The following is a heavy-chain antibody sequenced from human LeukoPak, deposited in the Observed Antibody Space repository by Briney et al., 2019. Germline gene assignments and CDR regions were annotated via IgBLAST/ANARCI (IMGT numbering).Heavy chain of an antibody. D-gene: IGHD2-2*01. J-gene: IGHJ6*02. CDR1: GFTFSSYA. CDR3: ARERVVPAASSDYYYGMDV. V-gene: IGHV3-48*04. Sequence: GGSLRLSCAASGFTFSSYAMHWVRQAPGKGLEWVSYISSSGSTIYYADSVKGRFTISRDNAKNSLYLQMNSLRAEDTAVYYCARERVVPAASSDYYYGMDVWGQGTTVTVSS. CDR2: ISSSGSTI.